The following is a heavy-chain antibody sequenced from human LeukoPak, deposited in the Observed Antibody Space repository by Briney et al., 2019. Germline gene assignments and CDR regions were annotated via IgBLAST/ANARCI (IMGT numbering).Heavy chain of an antibody. D-gene: IGHD5-24*01. CDR2: IYTSGST. Sequence: PSETLSLTCTVSGGSISSYYWSWIRQPAGKGLEWIGRIYTSGSTNYNPSLKSRVTISVDTSKNQFSLKLSSVTAADTAVYYCASVGRRDGYKTSYYFDYWGQGTLVTVSS. J-gene: IGHJ4*02. CDR1: GGSISSYY. CDR3: ASVGRRDGYKTSYYFDY. V-gene: IGHV4-4*07.